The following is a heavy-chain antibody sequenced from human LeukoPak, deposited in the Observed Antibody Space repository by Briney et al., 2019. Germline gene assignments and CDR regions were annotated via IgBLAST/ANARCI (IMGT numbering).Heavy chain of an antibody. CDR1: GFIFSGYW. V-gene: IGHV3-7*04. CDR3: AWGMDV. J-gene: IGHJ6*02. CDR2: IRHDGREK. Sequence: GGSLRLSCAASGFIFSGYWMTWVRQAPGKAPEWVANIRHDGREKYYVGSVKGRFIISRDNAKNSLYLQMNSLRLEDTAIYYCAWGMDVWGQGTTVTVSS.